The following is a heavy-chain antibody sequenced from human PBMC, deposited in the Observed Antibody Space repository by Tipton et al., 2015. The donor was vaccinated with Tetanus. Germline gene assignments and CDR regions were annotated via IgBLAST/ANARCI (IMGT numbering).Heavy chain of an antibody. Sequence: SLRLSCAASGFTFNTYSMNWVRQAPGKGLEWVSSISSSSNYIYYADSVKGRFTISRDNAKNSLYLQMNSLRAEDTAVYYCARGTGQCSHTTCYGLPEYFQHWGQGTLVTVSS. J-gene: IGHJ1*01. CDR1: GFTFNTYS. CDR3: ARGTGQCSHTTCYGLPEYFQH. D-gene: IGHD2-2*01. V-gene: IGHV3-21*01. CDR2: ISSSSNYI.